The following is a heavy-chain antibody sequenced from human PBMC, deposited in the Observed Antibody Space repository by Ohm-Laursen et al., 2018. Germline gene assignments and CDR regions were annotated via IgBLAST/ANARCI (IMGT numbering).Heavy chain of an antibody. CDR1: GFTFSAYA. V-gene: IGHV3-21*01. Sequence: GSLRLSCTASGFTFSAYAMSWVRQAPGRGLEWVSSISSSSSYIYYADSVKGRFTISRDNAKNSLYLQMNSLRAEDTAVYYCARLSSGWSYWGQGTLVTVSS. CDR2: ISSSSSYI. CDR3: ARLSSGWSY. J-gene: IGHJ4*02. D-gene: IGHD6-19*01.